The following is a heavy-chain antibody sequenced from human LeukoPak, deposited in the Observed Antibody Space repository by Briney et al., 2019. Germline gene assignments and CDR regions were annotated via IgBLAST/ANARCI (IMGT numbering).Heavy chain of an antibody. CDR1: GFTFSTYE. CDR2: ISSSGSTI. Sequence: GGSLRLSCAASGFTFSTYEMNWVRQAPGKGLEWVSYISSSGSTIYYADSVKGRFTISRDNAKNSLYLQMNNLRAEDTAVYYCAKDQVSGSPDYYYMDVWGKGTTVTISS. V-gene: IGHV3-48*03. D-gene: IGHD6-19*01. J-gene: IGHJ6*03. CDR3: AKDQVSGSPDYYYMDV.